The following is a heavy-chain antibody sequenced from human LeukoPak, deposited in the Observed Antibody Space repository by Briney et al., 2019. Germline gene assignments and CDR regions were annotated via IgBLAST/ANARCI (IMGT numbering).Heavy chain of an antibody. CDR1: GVSVSHEY. J-gene: IGHJ5*02. D-gene: IGHD2-21*02. V-gene: IGHV4-4*07. Sequence: SETLSLTCTVSGVSVSHEYWTWIRQPAGKGPGWIGRVYPGGTTNYNSFLKSRVNMSLDTSKNQFSLSLSSVTAADTAVYYCATYVTGSFSPYFDPWGQGTLVTVSS. CDR2: VYPGGTT. CDR3: ATYVTGSFSPYFDP.